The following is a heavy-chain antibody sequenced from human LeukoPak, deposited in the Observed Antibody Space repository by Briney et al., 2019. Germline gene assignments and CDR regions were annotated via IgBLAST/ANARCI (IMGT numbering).Heavy chain of an antibody. Sequence: SETLSLTCTVSGGSISSNSHYWGWIRQPPGTGLEWIANIFHNGNTTYNPSLKRRVTISIATSQTQLSLRLSSVTAADTAVYYCARWYPLAIAAAGTRNHPTTYNWFDPWGQGTLVTVSS. CDR2: IFHNGNT. CDR3: ARWYPLAIAAAGTRNHPTTYNWFDP. J-gene: IGHJ5*02. D-gene: IGHD6-13*01. V-gene: IGHV4-39*07. CDR1: GGSISSNSHY.